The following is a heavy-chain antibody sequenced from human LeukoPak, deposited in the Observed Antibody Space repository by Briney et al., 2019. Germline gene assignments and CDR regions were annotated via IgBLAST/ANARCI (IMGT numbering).Heavy chain of an antibody. V-gene: IGHV1-2*04. CDR2: INPNSGGT. CDR3: ARDDGYSYGHDY. CDR1: GYTFTSYG. Sequence: ASVTVSCKASGYTFTSYGISWVRQAPGQGLEWMGWINPNSGGTNYAQKFQGWVTMTRDTSISTAYMELSRLRSDDTAVYYCARDDGYSYGHDYWGQGTLVTVSS. J-gene: IGHJ4*02. D-gene: IGHD5-18*01.